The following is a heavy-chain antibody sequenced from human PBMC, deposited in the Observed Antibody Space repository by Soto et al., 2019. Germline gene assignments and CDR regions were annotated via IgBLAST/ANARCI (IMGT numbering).Heavy chain of an antibody. J-gene: IGHJ5*02. CDR2: IYYSGST. CDR3: ASGLGDGYNLRWFDP. D-gene: IGHD5-12*01. CDR1: GGSISSGGYY. Sequence: NPSETLSLTCTVSGGSISSGGYYWSWIRQHPGKGLEWIGYIYYSGSTYYNPSLKSRVTISVDTSKNQFSLKLSSVTAADTAVYYCASGLGDGYNLRWFDPWGQGTLVTVSS. V-gene: IGHV4-31*03.